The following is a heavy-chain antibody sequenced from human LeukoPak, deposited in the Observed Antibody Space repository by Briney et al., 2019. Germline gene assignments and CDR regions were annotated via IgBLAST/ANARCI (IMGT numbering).Heavy chain of an antibody. J-gene: IGHJ4*02. D-gene: IGHD4-23*01. Sequence: ASVKVSCKASGYTFTSYAMHWVRQAPGQRLEWMGWINAGNGNTKYSQKFQGRVTITRDTSASTAYMELSSLRSEDTAVYYCARVLLMPTTVVRFDYWGQGTLVTVSS. CDR2: INAGNGNT. V-gene: IGHV1-3*01. CDR3: ARVLLMPTTVVRFDY. CDR1: GYTFTSYA.